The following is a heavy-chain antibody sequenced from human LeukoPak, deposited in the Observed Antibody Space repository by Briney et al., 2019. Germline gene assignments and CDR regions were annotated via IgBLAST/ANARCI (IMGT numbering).Heavy chain of an antibody. CDR2: ISNNGGST. Sequence: GGSLRLSCAASGFTFSEYSMHWVRQAPGKGLEYVSAISNNGGSTYYANAVKVRFTISRDDPKNTLDLQMGILRPEDMAVYYCARGFRYYGSGIDYWGQGTLVTVSS. J-gene: IGHJ4*02. D-gene: IGHD3-10*01. V-gene: IGHV3-64*01. CDR3: ARGFRYYGSGIDY. CDR1: GFTFSEYS.